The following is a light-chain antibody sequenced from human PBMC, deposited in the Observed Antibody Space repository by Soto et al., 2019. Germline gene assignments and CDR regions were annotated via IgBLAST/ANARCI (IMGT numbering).Light chain of an antibody. J-gene: IGKJ1*01. CDR3: QKYNRAPRT. CDR1: QGISNY. V-gene: IGKV1-27*01. Sequence: DIQMTQSPSSLSASVGDRVTITCRASQGISNYLAWYQQKPGKVPKLLIYAASTLQSGVPSRFSGSGSGTDFTLTISSLQHEDVSNYYCQKYNRAPRTFGQGTKVEIK. CDR2: AAS.